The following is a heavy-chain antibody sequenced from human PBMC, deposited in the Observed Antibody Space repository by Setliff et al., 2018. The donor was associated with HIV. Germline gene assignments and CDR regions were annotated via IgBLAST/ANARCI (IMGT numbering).Heavy chain of an antibody. CDR1: GYSISSGHY. Sequence: LSLTCAVSGYSISSGHYWGWIRQPPGKGLEWIGYIYYSGLTSYNPSLKSRVTISVDTSNNQFSLKVSSVTAADTAVYYCVRRGYTWYDYYYMDVWGKGTTVTVSS. CDR3: VRRGYTWYDYYYMDV. J-gene: IGHJ6*03. V-gene: IGHV4-38-2*01. D-gene: IGHD5-12*01. CDR2: IYYSGLT.